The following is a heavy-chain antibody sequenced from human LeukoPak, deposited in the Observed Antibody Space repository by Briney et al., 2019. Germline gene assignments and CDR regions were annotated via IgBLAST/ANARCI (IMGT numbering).Heavy chain of an antibody. V-gene: IGHV3-30*04. D-gene: IGHD5-12*01. J-gene: IGHJ4*02. CDR3: ARDADMGYSGYAWFRY. Sequence: GGSLRLSCAASGFTFSSYAMHWVRQAPGKGLEWVAVISYDGSNKYYADSVKGRFTISRDNSKNTLYLQMNSLRAEDTAVYYCARDADMGYSGYAWFRYWGQGTLVTVSS. CDR2: ISYDGSNK. CDR1: GFTFSSYA.